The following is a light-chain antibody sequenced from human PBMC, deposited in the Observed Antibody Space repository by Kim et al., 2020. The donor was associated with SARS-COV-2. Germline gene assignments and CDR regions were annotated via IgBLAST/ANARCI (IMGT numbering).Light chain of an antibody. CDR1: SGFIASDY. J-gene: IGLJ3*02. V-gene: IGLV6-57*03. CDR3: QSFAGSAWV. Sequence: GRTVTISCTRTSGFIASDYVQWYQQRPGSAPTTVIYEDNLSPSGVPDRFSGSIDSSSNTASLTISGLETEDEADYYCQSFAGSAWVFGGGTKVTVL. CDR2: EDN.